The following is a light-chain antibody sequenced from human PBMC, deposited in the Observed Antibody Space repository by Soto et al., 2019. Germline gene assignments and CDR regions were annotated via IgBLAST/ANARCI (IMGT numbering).Light chain of an antibody. CDR2: KAS. V-gene: IGKV1-5*03. CDR3: QQYNRWT. Sequence: DIQMTQSPSTLSASVGDRVTITCRASQSISSWLAWYQQKPGKAPKLLIYKASSLESGVPSRFSGSGSGTEFTLTISSLQPDDFAAYYCQQYNRWTFGQGTKWIS. J-gene: IGKJ1*01. CDR1: QSISSW.